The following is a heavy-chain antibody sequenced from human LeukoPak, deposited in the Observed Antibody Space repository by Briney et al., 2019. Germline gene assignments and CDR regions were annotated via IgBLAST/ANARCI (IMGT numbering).Heavy chain of an antibody. CDR2: IWHDGSYE. D-gene: IGHD1-26*01. CDR3: AKDGVGATSLDC. V-gene: IGHV3-33*06. J-gene: IGHJ4*02. Sequence: PGGSLRLSCAASGFTFSRYGMHWVRQAPGKGLEWVAVIWHDGSYEYYADSVKGRFTISRDSSKNTLYLQKNSLRAEDTAVYYCAKDGVGATSLDCWGQGTLVTVSS. CDR1: GFTFSRYG.